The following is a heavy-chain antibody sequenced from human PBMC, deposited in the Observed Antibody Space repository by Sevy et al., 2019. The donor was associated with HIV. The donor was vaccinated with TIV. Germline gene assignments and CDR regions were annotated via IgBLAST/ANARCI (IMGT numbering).Heavy chain of an antibody. V-gene: IGHV4-31*03. CDR3: ASAPSIAARPGFFDY. CDR2: IYYSGST. Sequence: SETLSLTCTVSGGSISSGGYYWSWIRQHPGKGLEWIGYIYYSGSTYYNPSLKSRVTISVDTSKNQFPLKLSSVTAADTAVYYCASAPSIAARPGFFDYWGQGTLVTVSS. CDR1: GGSISSGGYY. J-gene: IGHJ4*02. D-gene: IGHD6-6*01.